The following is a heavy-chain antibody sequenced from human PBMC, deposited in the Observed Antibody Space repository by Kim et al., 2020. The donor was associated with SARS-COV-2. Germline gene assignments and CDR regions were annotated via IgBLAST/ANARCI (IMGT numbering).Heavy chain of an antibody. CDR3: ARDRSAAGTSADYGMDV. CDR2: INPNSGGT. V-gene: IGHV1-2*06. CDR1: GYTFTGYY. D-gene: IGHD6-13*01. Sequence: ASVKVSCKASGYTFTGYYMHLVRQAPGQGLEWMGRINPNSGGTNYAQKFQGRVTMTRDTSISTAYMELSRLRSDDTAVYYCARDRSAAGTSADYGMDVWGQGTTVTVSS. J-gene: IGHJ6*02.